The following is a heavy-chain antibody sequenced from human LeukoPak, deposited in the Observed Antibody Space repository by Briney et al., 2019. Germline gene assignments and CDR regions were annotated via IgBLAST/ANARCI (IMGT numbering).Heavy chain of an antibody. CDR1: GYTFTGYY. CDR3: ARDLGNYYDSSGYPALGY. V-gene: IGHV1-2*06. Sequence: ASVKVSCKASGYTFTGYYMHWVRQAPGQGLEWMGRINPNSGGTNYAQKFQGRVTMTRDTSISTAYMELSSLRSEDTAVYYCARDLGNYYDSSGYPALGYWGQGTLVTVSS. J-gene: IGHJ4*02. D-gene: IGHD3-22*01. CDR2: INPNSGGT.